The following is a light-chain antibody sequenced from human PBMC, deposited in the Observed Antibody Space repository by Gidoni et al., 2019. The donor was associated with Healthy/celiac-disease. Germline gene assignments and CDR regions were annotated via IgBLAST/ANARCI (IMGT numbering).Light chain of an antibody. CDR1: SLRTYY. CDR2: GKN. J-gene: IGLJ1*01. V-gene: IGLV3-19*01. Sequence: SSELTQDPAVSLALGQTVRITCQGDSLRTYYASWYQQKPGQAPVLVIYGKNNRPPGIPDRFSGSSSGNTASLTITGAQAEDEADYYCNSRDSSGNLGYVFGTGTKVTVL. CDR3: NSRDSSGNLGYV.